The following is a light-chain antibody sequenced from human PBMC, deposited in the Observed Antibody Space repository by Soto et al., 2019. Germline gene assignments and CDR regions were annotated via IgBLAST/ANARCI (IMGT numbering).Light chain of an antibody. J-gene: IGKJ4*01. CDR3: QQHSDWPLT. Sequence: IVLTQSPATLSLSPGDRATLSCRASQSVSSSLAWYQQKPGQAPRLLISDASNRATGIPARFSGSGSGTDFTLTISSLEPEDFAVYYCQQHSDWPLTFGGGTKLEI. CDR1: QSVSSS. CDR2: DAS. V-gene: IGKV3-11*01.